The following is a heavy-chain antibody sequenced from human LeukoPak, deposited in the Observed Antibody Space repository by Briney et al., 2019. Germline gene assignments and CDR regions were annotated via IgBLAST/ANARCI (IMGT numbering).Heavy chain of an antibody. CDR2: ISYDGSNK. CDR1: GFTFSSYA. V-gene: IGHV3-30*04. CDR3: ARAADPLPYYYYYYMDV. Sequence: GGSLRLSCAASGFTFSSYAMHWVRQAPGKGLEWVAVISYDGSNKYYADSVKGRFTISRDNSKNTLYLQMNSPRAEDTAVYYCARAADPLPYYYYYYMDVWGKGTTVTVSS. J-gene: IGHJ6*03.